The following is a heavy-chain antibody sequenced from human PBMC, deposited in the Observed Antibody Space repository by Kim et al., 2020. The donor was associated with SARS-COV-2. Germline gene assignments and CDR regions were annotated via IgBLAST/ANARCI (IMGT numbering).Heavy chain of an antibody. CDR2: IYYSGST. J-gene: IGHJ6*02. Sequence: SETLSLTCTVSGGSISSGGYYWSWIRQHPGKGLEWIGYIYYSGSTYYNPSLKSRVTISVDTSKNQFSLKLSSVTAADTAVYYCARDRIGYYYDSSGYYYGMDVWGQGTTVTVSS. CDR1: GGSISSGGYY. V-gene: IGHV4-31*03. CDR3: ARDRIGYYYDSSGYYYGMDV. D-gene: IGHD3-22*01.